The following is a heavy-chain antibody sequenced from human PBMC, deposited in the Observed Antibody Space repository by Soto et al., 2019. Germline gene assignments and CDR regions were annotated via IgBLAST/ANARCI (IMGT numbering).Heavy chain of an antibody. J-gene: IGHJ3*02. D-gene: IGHD3-16*02. Sequence: GGSLRLSCAASGFTFSSYWMSWVRQAPGKGLEWVANIKQDGSEKYYVDSVKGRFTISRDNAKNSLYLQMNSLRAEDTAVYYCARDSPDPGGWYDYIWGSYRYKARGAFDIWGQGTMVTVSS. CDR1: GFTFSSYW. CDR2: IKQDGSEK. V-gene: IGHV3-7*01. CDR3: ARDSPDPGGWYDYIWGSYRYKARGAFDI.